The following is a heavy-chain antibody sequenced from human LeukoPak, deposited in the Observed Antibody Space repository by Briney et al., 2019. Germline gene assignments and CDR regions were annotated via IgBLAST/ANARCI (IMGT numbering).Heavy chain of an antibody. CDR2: INPYNINT. Sequence: ASVKVSCKASGYTFSDYGVNWVRQAPGQGLEWVGWINPYNINTLYSPKFQGRVFMTRDTSTSTVYMELRGLRSDDTAVYFCAREDRNAFDIWGQGTIVTVSS. CDR3: AREDRNAFDI. D-gene: IGHD1-14*01. CDR1: GYTFSDYG. J-gene: IGHJ3*02. V-gene: IGHV1-18*01.